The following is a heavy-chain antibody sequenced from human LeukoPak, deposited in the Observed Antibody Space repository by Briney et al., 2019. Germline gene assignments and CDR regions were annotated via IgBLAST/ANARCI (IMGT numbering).Heavy chain of an antibody. D-gene: IGHD3/OR15-3a*01. J-gene: IGHJ4*02. CDR3: VRDRDWGFDY. Sequence: PGGTLRLSCAASGFTLSRNGMHWVRQAPGKGLEWVTFIRSDGSSNYYGDSVKGRFTLSRDNFKNTLSLQMNSLRAEDTAVYYCVRDRDWGFDYWGQGTLVTVSS. V-gene: IGHV3-30*02. CDR1: GFTLSRNG. CDR2: IRSDGSSN.